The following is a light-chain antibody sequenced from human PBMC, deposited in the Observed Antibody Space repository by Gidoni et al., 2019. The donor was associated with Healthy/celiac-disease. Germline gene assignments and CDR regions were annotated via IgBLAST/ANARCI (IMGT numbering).Light chain of an antibody. CDR3: QQSYSTPT. V-gene: IGKV1-39*01. CDR2: ATS. Sequence: DIQVTPSPSSLSASVGDRVTITCRASQSISSYLNWYQQKPGKAPKLLIYATSSVQSGVPSRFIGSGSGTDFTRTISSLQPEDFATYYCQQSYSTPTFGGGTKVEIK. CDR1: QSISSY. J-gene: IGKJ4*01.